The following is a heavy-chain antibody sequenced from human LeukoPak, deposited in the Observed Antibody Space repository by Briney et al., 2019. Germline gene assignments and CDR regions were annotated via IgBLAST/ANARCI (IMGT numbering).Heavy chain of an antibody. CDR3: ARVAVARPTQDAFDI. Sequence: ASVKVSCKASGYTFTSYAMNWVRQAPGQGLEWMGWINTNTGNPTYAQGFTGRFVFSLDTSVSTAYLQISSLKAEDTAVYYCARVAVARPTQDAFDIWGQGTMVTVSS. CDR2: INTNTGNP. V-gene: IGHV7-4-1*02. J-gene: IGHJ3*02. D-gene: IGHD6-19*01. CDR1: GYTFTSYA.